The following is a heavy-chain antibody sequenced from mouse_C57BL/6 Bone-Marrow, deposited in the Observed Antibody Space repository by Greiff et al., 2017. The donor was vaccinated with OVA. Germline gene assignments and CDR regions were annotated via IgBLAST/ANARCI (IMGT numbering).Heavy chain of an antibody. CDR2: IWSGGST. J-gene: IGHJ4*01. Sequence: VHLVESGPGLVQPSQSLSITCTVSGFSLTSYGVHWVRQSPGKGLEWLGVIWSGGSTDYNAAFISRLSISKDNSKSQVFFKMNSLQADDTAIYYCARNYYGSSNYAMDYWGQGTSVTVSS. CDR1: GFSLTSYG. CDR3: ARNYYGSSNYAMDY. V-gene: IGHV2-2*01. D-gene: IGHD1-1*01.